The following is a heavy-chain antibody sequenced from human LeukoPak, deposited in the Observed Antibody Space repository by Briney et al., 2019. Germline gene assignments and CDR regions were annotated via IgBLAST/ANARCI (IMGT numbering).Heavy chain of an antibody. CDR1: GDNVSGNNGA. D-gene: IGHD6-19*01. CDR2: TYYRSKVYN. V-gene: IGHV6-1*01. J-gene: IGHJ4*02. Sequence: SQTLSVTCALSGDNVSGNNGAWHWIRQSPSRGLEWLGRTYYRSKVYNDYAEFIQGRITINPDTTKNQFSLQLNSVTPEDTAVYYCARDLGTSGWYTFDFWGQGTLVTVSS. CDR3: ARDLGTSGWYTFDF.